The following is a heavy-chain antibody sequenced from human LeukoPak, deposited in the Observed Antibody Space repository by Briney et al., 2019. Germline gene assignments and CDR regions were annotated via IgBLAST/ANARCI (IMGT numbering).Heavy chain of an antibody. CDR1: GFSFNNYN. D-gene: IGHD6-6*01. Sequence: GGSLRLSCTASGFSFNNYNMNWVRQAPGKGLEWVSYISSSSSIIYYADSVKGRFTISRDNAKNSLYLQMNSLRDEDTAVYYCAREHSSSSGSVSDYWGQGTLVTVSS. CDR2: ISSSSSII. J-gene: IGHJ4*02. V-gene: IGHV3-48*02. CDR3: AREHSSSSGSVSDY.